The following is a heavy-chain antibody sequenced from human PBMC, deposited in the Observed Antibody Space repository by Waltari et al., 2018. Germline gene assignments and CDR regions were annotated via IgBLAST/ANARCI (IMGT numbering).Heavy chain of an antibody. V-gene: IGHV3-21*01. D-gene: IGHD2-15*01. Sequence: EVQLVESGGGLVKPGGSLRLSCAASGFTFSSYSMNWVRQAPGKGRGWVSAISSSSSYIYYADSVKGRVTISRDNAKNSLYLQMNSLRAEDTAVYYCARDGRGWDYWGQGTLVTVSS. J-gene: IGHJ4*02. CDR1: GFTFSSYS. CDR3: ARDGRGWDY. CDR2: ISSSSSYI.